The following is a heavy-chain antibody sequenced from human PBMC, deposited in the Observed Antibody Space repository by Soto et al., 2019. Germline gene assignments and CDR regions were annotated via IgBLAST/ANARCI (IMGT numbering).Heavy chain of an antibody. CDR1: GITATNGH. D-gene: IGHD4-17*01. J-gene: IGHJ4*02. V-gene: IGHV3-53*01. CDR3: ARDWNGDKYFDY. CDR2: IFSDDNT. Sequence: DVPLVESGGGLIQPGGSLRLSCAASGITATNGHMSWVRQSPGKGLEWVSVIFSDDNTYYADSVKGRFTISRDTSKNTVYLQMNSLRADDTAVYYCARDWNGDKYFDYWDQGTLVTVSS.